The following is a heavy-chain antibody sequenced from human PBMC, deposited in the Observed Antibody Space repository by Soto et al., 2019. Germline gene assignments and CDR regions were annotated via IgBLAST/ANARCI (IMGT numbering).Heavy chain of an antibody. CDR1: GGSISSGGYY. D-gene: IGHD3-10*01. Sequence: SETLSLTCTVSGGSISSGGYYWSWIRQHPGKGLEWIGYIYYSGSTYYNPSLKSRVTISVDRSKNQFSLKLSSVTAADTTVYYCARGDSMVRGVIDWFDPWGQGTLVTVSS. V-gene: IGHV4-31*03. J-gene: IGHJ5*02. CDR3: ARGDSMVRGVIDWFDP. CDR2: IYYSGST.